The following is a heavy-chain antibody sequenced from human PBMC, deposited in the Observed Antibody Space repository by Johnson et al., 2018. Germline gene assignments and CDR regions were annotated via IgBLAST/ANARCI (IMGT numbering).Heavy chain of an antibody. CDR2: IKSKTDGGTT. J-gene: IGHJ6*03. D-gene: IGHD3-16*01. Sequence: VQLVESGGGLVKPGGSLRLSCAASGFTFSNAWMNWVRQAPGKGLEWVGRIKSKTDGGTTDYAAPVKGRFTISRDDSKNTLYLQMNSLKTEDTAVYYCTTDLGAPGGIYYYYMDVWGKGTTVTVSS. V-gene: IGHV3-15*07. CDR1: GFTFSNAW. CDR3: TTDLGAPGGIYYYYMDV.